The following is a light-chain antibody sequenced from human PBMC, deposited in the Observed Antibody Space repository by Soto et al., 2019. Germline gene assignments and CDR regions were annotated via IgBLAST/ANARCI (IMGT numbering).Light chain of an antibody. J-gene: IGKJ5*01. CDR3: LQAQSFPLS. Sequence: DIQMTQSPSTLSASVGARVTITCRASPSISIWLAWYQQKPGKAPKLLSYDASSLESGVPSRFSGSGSGTEFTLTISSLQPEDFETYYCLQAQSFPLSFGQGTRLEIK. V-gene: IGKV1-5*01. CDR1: PSISIW. CDR2: DAS.